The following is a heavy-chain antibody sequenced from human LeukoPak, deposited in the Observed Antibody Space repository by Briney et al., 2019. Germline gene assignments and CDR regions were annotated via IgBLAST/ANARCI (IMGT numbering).Heavy chain of an antibody. CDR2: ITSSGTYI. J-gene: IGHJ6*03. CDR3: ARDPYSGNYGNYYYYMDV. V-gene: IGHV3-21*01. D-gene: IGHD1-26*01. CDR1: GFTFNNYN. Sequence: NPGGSLRLSCATSGFTFNNYNMNWVRQAPGRALEWVSSITSSGTYIFYADSVKGRFTISRDNAKNSLYLQMNSLGPGDTAVYYCARDPYSGNYGNYYYYMDVWGKGTTVTISS.